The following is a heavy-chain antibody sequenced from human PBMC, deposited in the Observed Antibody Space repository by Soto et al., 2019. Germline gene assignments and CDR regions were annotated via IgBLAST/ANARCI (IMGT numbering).Heavy chain of an antibody. CDR3: ARDDCSGGTWFRDH. J-gene: IGHJ4*02. Sequence: LGESLKISCKGSGYIFTTYWFSWVRQMPGKGLEWLGRIDPSDSYTYYSPSFQGHVTISTDNSISTAYLQWSGLKASDTAMYYCARDDCSGGTWFRDHWGQGTMVTVSS. V-gene: IGHV5-10-1*01. D-gene: IGHD2-15*01. CDR1: GYIFTTYW. CDR2: IDPSDSYT.